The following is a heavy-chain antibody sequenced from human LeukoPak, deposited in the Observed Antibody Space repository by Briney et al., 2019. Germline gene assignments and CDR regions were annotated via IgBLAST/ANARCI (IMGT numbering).Heavy chain of an antibody. CDR2: VTPSGVA. CDR1: GGSFSGYY. J-gene: IGHJ6*02. D-gene: IGHD3-3*01. Sequence: PSETLSLTCAVYGGSFSGYYWTWIRQPPGKGLEWIGEVTPSGVAHYNPSLKSPVTISVDTSKNQFSLMVTSVTAADTAVYYCASSSQLRFLEWAYGMDVWGQGTTVTVSS. CDR3: ASSSQLRFLEWAYGMDV. V-gene: IGHV4-34*01.